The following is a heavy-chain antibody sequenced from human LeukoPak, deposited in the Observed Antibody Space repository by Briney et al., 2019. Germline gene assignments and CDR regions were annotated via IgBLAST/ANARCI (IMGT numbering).Heavy chain of an antibody. J-gene: IGHJ5*02. CDR1: GGTFSSYA. CDR2: IIPIFGTA. V-gene: IGHV1-69*13. Sequence: SVKVSCKASGGTFSSYAISWVRQAPGQGLEWMGGIIPIFGTANYAQKFQGRVTITADESTSTAYMELSGLRSEDTAVYYCARNIITNNWFDPWGQGTLVTVSS. CDR3: ARNIITNNWFDP. D-gene: IGHD3-10*01.